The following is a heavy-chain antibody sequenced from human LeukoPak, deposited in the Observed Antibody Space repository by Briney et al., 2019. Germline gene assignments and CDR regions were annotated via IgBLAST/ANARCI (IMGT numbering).Heavy chain of an antibody. CDR3: ARLASGGWSHCDY. CDR2: IYYSGST. V-gene: IGHV4-59*08. CDR1: GGSISGYY. D-gene: IGHD6-19*01. J-gene: IGHJ4*02. Sequence: SETLSLTCTVTGGSISGYYWSWIRQPPGKGPEWIGYIYYSGSTNYNPSLKSRVTISVDTSKNQFSLKMNSVTAADTAVYYCARLASGGWSHCDYWGQGTMVSVCS.